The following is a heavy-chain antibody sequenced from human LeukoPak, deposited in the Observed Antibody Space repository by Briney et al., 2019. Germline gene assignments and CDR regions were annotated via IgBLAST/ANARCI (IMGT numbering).Heavy chain of an antibody. D-gene: IGHD5-24*01. CDR1: GFPLKSNY. V-gene: IGHV3-53*01. CDR2: IYSGGST. Sequence: PGGSLRLSCAASGFPLKSNYMSWVRQAPGKGLEWVSVIYSGGSTYYADSVKGRFTISRDNSKNTLYLQMNSLRAEDTAVYYCARDGDGYNPTLFDYWGQGTLVTVSS. CDR3: ARDGDGYNPTLFDY. J-gene: IGHJ4*02.